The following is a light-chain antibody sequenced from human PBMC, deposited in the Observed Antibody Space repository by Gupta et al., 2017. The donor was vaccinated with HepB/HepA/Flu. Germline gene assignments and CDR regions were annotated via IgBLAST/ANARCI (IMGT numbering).Light chain of an antibody. J-gene: IGKJ3*01. CDR1: QSIGKY. CDR3: QQNSSTPS. V-gene: IGKV1-39*01. CDR2: IAS. Sequence: DIQMTQSPSSLSASVGDRVTITCRASQSIGKYLNWYQKKPGKPPNLLIYIASSLQTGVPSRFSGSGSGTDFTLTSSRLQPEDCANYYCQQNSSTPSFGPGTXVDIK.